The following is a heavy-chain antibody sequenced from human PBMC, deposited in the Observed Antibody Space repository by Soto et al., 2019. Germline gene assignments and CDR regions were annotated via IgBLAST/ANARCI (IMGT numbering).Heavy chain of an antibody. V-gene: IGHV1-18*01. D-gene: IGHD7-27*01. CDR1: GYTFTSYG. J-gene: IGHJ4*02. CDR3: ARDPGVLSPGEFDY. Sequence: GASVKVSCKASGYTFTSYGISWVRQAPGQGLEWMGWISAYNGNTNYAQRLQGRVTMTTDTSTSTAYMELRSLRSDDTAVYYCARDPGVLSPGEFDYWGQGTLVTVSS. CDR2: ISAYNGNT.